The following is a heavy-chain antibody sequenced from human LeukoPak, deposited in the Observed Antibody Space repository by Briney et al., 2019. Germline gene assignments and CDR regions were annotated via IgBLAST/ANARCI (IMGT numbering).Heavy chain of an antibody. V-gene: IGHV3-23*01. CDR3: ARDRRLASFDY. CDR1: GFTFSSYA. J-gene: IGHJ4*02. Sequence: GGSLRLSCAASGFTFSSYAMSWVRQAPGKGLEWVSTITGRGESTYYADSVKGRFTISRDNSKNTLYLQMNSLRAEDAAIYYCARDRRLASFDYGGQGTLVTVSS. D-gene: IGHD6-25*01. CDR2: ITGRGEST.